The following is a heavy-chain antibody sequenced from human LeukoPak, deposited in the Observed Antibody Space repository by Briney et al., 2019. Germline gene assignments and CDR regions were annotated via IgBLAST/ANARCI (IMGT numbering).Heavy chain of an antibody. Sequence: SETLSLTCTVSGGSISSSSYYWSWIRQPPGKGLEWIGSIYYSGSTYYNPSLKSRVTISVDTSKNQFSLKLSSVTAADTAVYYCARDPSGSCYSKGCGHNYFDYWGQGTLVTVSS. J-gene: IGHJ4*02. CDR3: ARDPSGSCYSKGCGHNYFDY. V-gene: IGHV4-39*07. CDR2: IYYSGST. CDR1: GGSISSSSYY. D-gene: IGHD2-15*01.